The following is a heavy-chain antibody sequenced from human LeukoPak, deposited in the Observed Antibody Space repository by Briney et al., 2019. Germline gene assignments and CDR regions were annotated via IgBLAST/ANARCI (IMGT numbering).Heavy chain of an antibody. J-gene: IGHJ3*01. CDR2: LYPGDSDK. D-gene: IGHD2-2*01. CDR3: ARRYCSSTNCYAFDV. CDR1: GYSFTSYW. V-gene: IGHV5-51*01. Sequence: GESLKISCKGSGYSFTSYWIGWVRQMPGKSLEWMGILYPGDSDKRYSPSFRGQVTISADKSISTAYLQWSSLKASDTAMYYCARRYCSSTNCYAFDVWGQGTMVTVSS.